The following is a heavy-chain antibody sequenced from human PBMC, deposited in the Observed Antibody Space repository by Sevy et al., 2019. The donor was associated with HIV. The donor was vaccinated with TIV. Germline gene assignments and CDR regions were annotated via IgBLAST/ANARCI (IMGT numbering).Heavy chain of an antibody. V-gene: IGHV4-59*01. CDR2: LFYSGST. CDR3: ARGIAVPRGMDV. Sequence: SETLSLTCTVSGDPISNYYWSWIRQPPGKGLEWIGYLFYSGSTNYNPSLKSRVTISVDTTKNQVSLKVRSVTAADTAVYYCARGIAVPRGMDVWGQGTTVTVSS. J-gene: IGHJ6*02. CDR1: GDPISNYY. D-gene: IGHD6-19*01.